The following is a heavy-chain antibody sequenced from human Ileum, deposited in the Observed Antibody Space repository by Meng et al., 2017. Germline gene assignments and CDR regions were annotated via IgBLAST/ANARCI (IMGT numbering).Heavy chain of an antibody. CDR2: LNSDGSLP. CDR3: AREGVVGQTTRAHFDY. Sequence: GESLKISCAASGFTFSNHWLHWVRQIPGKELVWVSRLNSDGSLPSYADSVKGRFTISRDNARNTLYLQMTSLRAEDTAVYYCAREGVVGQTTRAHFDYWGQGTLVTVSS. CDR1: GFTFSNHW. D-gene: IGHD3-3*01. J-gene: IGHJ4*02. V-gene: IGHV3-74*01.